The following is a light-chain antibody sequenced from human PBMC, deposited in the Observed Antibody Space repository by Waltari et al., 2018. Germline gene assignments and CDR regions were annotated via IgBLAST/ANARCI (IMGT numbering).Light chain of an antibody. Sequence: SYDLTQPPSVSVSPGQTAWITCSGNTLPKQFAYWYQQKPGQAPVLMIYKDSERPSGIPERFSGSSSGTTVMLTISGVQAEDEADYYCQSADNSGTPVVFGGGTKLTVL. CDR2: KDS. V-gene: IGLV3-25*03. J-gene: IGLJ2*01. CDR1: TLPKQF. CDR3: QSADNSGTPVV.